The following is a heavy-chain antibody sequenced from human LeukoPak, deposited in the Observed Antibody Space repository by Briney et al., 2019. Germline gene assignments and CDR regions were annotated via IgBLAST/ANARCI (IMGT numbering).Heavy chain of an antibody. CDR3: AKSQRRDGYNPLDY. Sequence: GGSLRLSSAASGFTFSSYGMHWVRQAPGKGLEWVAVISYDGSNKYYADSVKGRFTISRDNSKNTLYLQMNSLRAEDTAVYYCAKSQRRDGYNPLDYWGQGTLVTVSS. J-gene: IGHJ4*02. CDR1: GFTFSSYG. V-gene: IGHV3-30*18. D-gene: IGHD5-24*01. CDR2: ISYDGSNK.